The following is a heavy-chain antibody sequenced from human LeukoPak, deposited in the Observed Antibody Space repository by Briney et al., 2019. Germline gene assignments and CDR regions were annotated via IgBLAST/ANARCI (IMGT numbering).Heavy chain of an antibody. CDR1: GGSISSYY. D-gene: IGHD1-7*01. J-gene: IGHJ5*02. CDR2: IYTSGST. V-gene: IGHV4-4*07. Sequence: SETLSLTCTVSGGSISSYYWRWIRQPAGKGLEWIGRIYTSGSTNYNPSLKGRVTMSVDTSKNQFSLKLSSVTAADTAVYYCARDPGTTRSTWFDPWGQGTLVTVSS. CDR3: ARDPGTTRSTWFDP.